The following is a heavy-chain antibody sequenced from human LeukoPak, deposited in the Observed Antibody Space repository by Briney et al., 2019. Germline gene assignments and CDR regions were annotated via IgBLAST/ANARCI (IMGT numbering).Heavy chain of an antibody. V-gene: IGHV4-34*01. J-gene: IGHJ6*02. CDR2: INHSGST. Sequence: SETLSLTCAVYGGSFSGYYWSWIRQPPGKGLEWIGEINHSGSTNYNPSLKSRVTISVDTSKNQFSLKLSSVTAADTAVYYCARGPRCSGGSCYIHSYYYYGMDVWGQGPRSPSP. CDR3: ARGPRCSGGSCYIHSYYYYGMDV. CDR1: GGSFSGYY. D-gene: IGHD2-15*01.